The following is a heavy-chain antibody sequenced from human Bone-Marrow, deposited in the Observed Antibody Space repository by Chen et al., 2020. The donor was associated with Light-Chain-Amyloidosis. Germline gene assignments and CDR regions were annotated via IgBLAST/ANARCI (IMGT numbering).Heavy chain of an antibody. CDR3: XXXLVPYDSSGYYYGFDY. V-gene: IGHV1-2*02. CDR1: GYTFTGHY. D-gene: IGHD3-22*01. CDR2: INPNSGGT. J-gene: IGHJ4*02. Sequence: ASVKVSCKASGYTFTGHYMHWVRQAPGQGLEWMGGINPNSGGTNYAQKFQGRVTMTRDTSISTAYMELSRLXXXXTXXYYCXXXLVPYDSSGYYYGFDYWGQGTLVTVSS.